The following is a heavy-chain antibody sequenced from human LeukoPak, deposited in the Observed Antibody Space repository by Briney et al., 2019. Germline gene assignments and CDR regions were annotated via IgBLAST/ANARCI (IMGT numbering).Heavy chain of an antibody. V-gene: IGHV3-48*01. CDR3: ARGFDYYDSSGYYPPWYFDY. CDR2: ISSSSSTI. D-gene: IGHD3-22*01. CDR1: GFTFSSYS. Sequence: GGSLRLSCAASGFTFSSYSMNWVRQAPGKGLEWVSYISSSSSTIYYADSVKGRFTISRDNAKNSLYLQMNSLRAEDTAVYYCARGFDYYDSSGYYPPWYFDYWGQGTLVTVSS. J-gene: IGHJ4*02.